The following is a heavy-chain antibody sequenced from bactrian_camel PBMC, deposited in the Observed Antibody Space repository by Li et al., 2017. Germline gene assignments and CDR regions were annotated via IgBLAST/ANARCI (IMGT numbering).Heavy chain of an antibody. CDR2: IDSDGST. CDR3: TAQTTLALSIADFEH. V-gene: IGHV3S53*01. D-gene: IGHD1*01. Sequence: HVQLVESGGGLVQPGGSLRLSCATSGYSPMSTCMGWFRQGPGKAGKEREGIAAIDSDGSTTYADSVKGRFTISKDNAKNTLYLQTNSLKPEDTATYFCTAQTTLALSIADFEHWGQGTQVTVS. J-gene: IGHJ6*01. CDR1: GYSPMSTC.